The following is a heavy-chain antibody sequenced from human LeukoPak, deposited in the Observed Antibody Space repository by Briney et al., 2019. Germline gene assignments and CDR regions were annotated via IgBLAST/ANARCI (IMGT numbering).Heavy chain of an antibody. CDR3: ARGSYYYYMDV. Sequence: SETLSLTCTVSGGSISSYYWSWIRQPPGKGLEWVGYIYYSGSTNYNPSLKSRVTISVDTSKNQFSLKLSSVTAADTAVYYCARGSYYYYMDVWGKGTTVTVSS. CDR1: GGSISSYY. V-gene: IGHV4-59*01. J-gene: IGHJ6*03. CDR2: IYYSGST.